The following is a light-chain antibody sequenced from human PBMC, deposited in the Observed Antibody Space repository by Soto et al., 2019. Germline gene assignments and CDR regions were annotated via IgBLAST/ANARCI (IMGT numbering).Light chain of an antibody. Sequence: DFQMTQSPSTLSASVGDRVTITCRASQNIRSRLAWFQQKPGKAPKLLIYDASSLESGVPSRFSGSGSGTEFTLTISSLQPEDFATYYCQQLKSYPQTFGQGTKVDIK. CDR1: QNIRSR. CDR3: QQLKSYPQT. CDR2: DAS. V-gene: IGKV1-5*01. J-gene: IGKJ1*01.